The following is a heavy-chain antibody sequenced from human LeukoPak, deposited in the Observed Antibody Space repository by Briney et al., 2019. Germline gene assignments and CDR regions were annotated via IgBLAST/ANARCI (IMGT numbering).Heavy chain of an antibody. V-gene: IGHV4-39*01. D-gene: IGHD1-26*01. CDR3: ARHNYTGSYLGLDY. Sequence: SETLSLTCTVSGGSISSSSYYWGWIRQPPGKGLEWIGSIYYSGSTYYNPSLKSRVTISVDTSKDQLSLKLRSVTAADTAVYYCARHNYTGSYLGLDYWGQGTLVTVSS. CDR1: GGSISSSSYY. J-gene: IGHJ4*02. CDR2: IYYSGST.